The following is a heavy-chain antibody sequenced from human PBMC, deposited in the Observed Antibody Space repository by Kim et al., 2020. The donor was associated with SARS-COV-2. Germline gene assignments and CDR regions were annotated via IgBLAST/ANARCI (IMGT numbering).Heavy chain of an antibody. V-gene: IGHV1-3*01. CDR2: INAGNGNT. CDR3: ARSSSGWGFDY. Sequence: ASVKVSCKASGYTFTSYAMHWVRQAPGQRLEWMGWINAGNGNTKCSQKFQGRVTITRDTSASTAYMELSSLRSEDTAVYYCARSSSGWGFDYWGQGTLVT. CDR1: GYTFTSYA. D-gene: IGHD6-19*01. J-gene: IGHJ4*02.